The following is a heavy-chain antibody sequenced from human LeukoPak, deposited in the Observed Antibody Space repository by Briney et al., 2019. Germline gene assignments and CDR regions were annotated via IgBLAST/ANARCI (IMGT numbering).Heavy chain of an antibody. CDR3: ARKSDSLMVRGGDC. D-gene: IGHD3-10*01. V-gene: IGHV1-2*02. Sequence: ASVKVSCKASGYICTNYYMHWVRQAPGQGLEWMGWINPRSGGTNFAQKFQGRVTMTRDTSISAAYMELSRLRSDDTAVYYCARKSDSLMVRGGDCWGQGALVTVSS. CDR2: INPRSGGT. J-gene: IGHJ4*02. CDR1: GYICTNYY.